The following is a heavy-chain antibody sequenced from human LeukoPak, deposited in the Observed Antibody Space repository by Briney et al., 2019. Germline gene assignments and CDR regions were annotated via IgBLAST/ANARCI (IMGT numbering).Heavy chain of an antibody. V-gene: IGHV1-69*04. D-gene: IGHD2-15*01. J-gene: IGHJ3*02. CDR3: ASARSYFVVVAAYAFDI. CDR2: IIPILGIA. Sequence: SVKVSCKASGGTFSSYAISWVRQAPGQGLEWMGRIIPILGIANYAQKFQDRVTITADKSTSTAYMELSSLRSEDTAVYYCASARSYFVVVAAYAFDIWGQGTMVTVSS. CDR1: GGTFSSYA.